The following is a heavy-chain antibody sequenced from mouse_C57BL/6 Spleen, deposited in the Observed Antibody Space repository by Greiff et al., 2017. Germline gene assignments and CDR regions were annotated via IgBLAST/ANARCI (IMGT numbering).Heavy chain of an antibody. D-gene: IGHD2-4*01. CDR3: ARRAYYDYDWYFDV. J-gene: IGHJ1*03. Sequence: EVQLQQSGPVLVKPGASVKMSCKASGYTFTDYYMNWVKQSHGKSLEWIGVINPYNGGTSYNQKFKGKATLTVDKSSSTAYMELNSLTSEDSAVYYCARRAYYDYDWYFDVWGTGTTVTVSS. CDR1: GYTFTDYY. V-gene: IGHV1-19*01. CDR2: INPYNGGT.